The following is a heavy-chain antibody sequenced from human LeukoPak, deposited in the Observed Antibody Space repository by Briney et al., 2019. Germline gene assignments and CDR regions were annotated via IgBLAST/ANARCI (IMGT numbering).Heavy chain of an antibody. CDR3: ASGASGSFDY. CDR1: GGTFSSYA. V-gene: IGHV1-69*04. CDR2: IIPILGIA. J-gene: IGHJ4*02. D-gene: IGHD3-3*01. Sequence: SVKVSCKASGGTFSSYAISWVRQAPGQGLEWMGKIIPILGIANYAQKFQGRVTITADKSTSTAYMELSSLRSEDTAVYYCASGASGSFDYWGQGTLVTVSS.